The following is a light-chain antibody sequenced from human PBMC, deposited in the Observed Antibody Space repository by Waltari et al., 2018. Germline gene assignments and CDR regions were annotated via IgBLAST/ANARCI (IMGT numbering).Light chain of an antibody. V-gene: IGKV4-1*01. Sequence: DIVMTQSPDSLAVSLGETATLKCRSSQSLFYSSTNKSYLTWRQQKPGKSPNLLIYWASTRESGVPHRFTGSGSGTDFSLTTSGLQAEDVALYYCHQYYTNSWAFGQGTKVEIK. J-gene: IGKJ1*01. CDR3: HQYYTNSWA. CDR1: QSLFYSSTNKSY. CDR2: WAS.